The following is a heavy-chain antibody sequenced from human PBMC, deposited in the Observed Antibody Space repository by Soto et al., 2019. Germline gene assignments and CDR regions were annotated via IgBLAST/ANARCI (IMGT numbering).Heavy chain of an antibody. CDR3: ARDRGTGSFYPT. CDR2: MYDTGST. D-gene: IGHD3-10*01. J-gene: IGHJ5*02. V-gene: IGHV4-30-2*01. Sequence: QLQLQESGSGLVKPSQTLSLTCAVSGASMSSGVYSWSWIRQPPGKGLEWIGYMYDTGSTYYNPSLNPRVTISADMSKNHLALNLTSVTAADTDVYYCARDRGTGSFYPTWGQGILVTVSS. CDR1: GASMSSGVYS.